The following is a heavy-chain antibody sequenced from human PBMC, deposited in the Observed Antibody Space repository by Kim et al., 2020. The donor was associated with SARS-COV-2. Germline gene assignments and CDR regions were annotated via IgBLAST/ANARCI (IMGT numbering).Heavy chain of an antibody. CDR3: AKDPVLQTMVRGWMWFDP. CDR1: GFTFSSYA. CDR2: ISGSGGNT. J-gene: IGHJ5*02. V-gene: IGHV3-23*01. D-gene: IGHD3-10*01. Sequence: GGSLRLSCAASGFTFSSYALSWVRQAPGKGLEWVSSISGSGGNTYYAASVKGRFTISRDNSKNTLYLQVNSLRAEDTAVYYCAKDPVLQTMVRGWMWFDPWGQGTLVTVSS.